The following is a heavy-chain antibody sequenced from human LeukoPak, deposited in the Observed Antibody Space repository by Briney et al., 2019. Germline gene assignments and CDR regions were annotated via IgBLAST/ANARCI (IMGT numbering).Heavy chain of an antibody. CDR3: ARGIWNRLDY. J-gene: IGHJ4*02. Sequence: SETLSLTCTVSGDSISRSTYYWAWIRQPPGKGLEWIGSIYDSGSTYYNPSLKSRVTISVDTSKNQFSLKLSSVTAADTAVYYCARGIWNRLDYWGQGTLVTVSP. CDR1: GDSISRSTYY. V-gene: IGHV4-39*01. D-gene: IGHD1-1*01. CDR2: IYDSGST.